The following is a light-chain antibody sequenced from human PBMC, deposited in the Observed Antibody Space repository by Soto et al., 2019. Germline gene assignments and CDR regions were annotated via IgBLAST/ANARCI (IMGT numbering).Light chain of an antibody. V-gene: IGLV4-60*02. J-gene: IGLJ2*01. CDR1: SGHSSYI. Sequence: QLVLTQSSSVSASLGSSVKLTCTLSSGHSSYIIAWHQQQPGKAPRYLMNLEGSGSFNKGSGVPDRFSGSSSGADRYLTISNLQFEDEADYYCETWDINTHVVFGGGTKLTVL. CDR2: LEGSGSF. CDR3: ETWDINTHVV.